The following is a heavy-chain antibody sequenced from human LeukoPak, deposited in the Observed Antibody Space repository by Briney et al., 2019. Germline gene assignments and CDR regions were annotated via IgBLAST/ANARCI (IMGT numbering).Heavy chain of an antibody. D-gene: IGHD4-17*01. J-gene: IGHJ4*02. CDR1: GGSISSSSYY. Sequence: SETLSLTCTVSGGSISSSSYYWGWIRQPPGKGLEWIGSICCSGSTYYNPSLKVRVTISVYTSKNQFSLKLTSVTDADTAVYYSARHSRDDYGYYVGYWGQGTLVTVSS. V-gene: IGHV4-39*01. CDR2: ICCSGST. CDR3: ARHSRDDYGYYVGY.